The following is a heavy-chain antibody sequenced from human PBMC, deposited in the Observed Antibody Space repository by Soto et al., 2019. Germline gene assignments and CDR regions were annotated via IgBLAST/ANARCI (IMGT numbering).Heavy chain of an antibody. CDR1: GGSITSYY. D-gene: IGHD6-19*01. CDR2: IYYSGST. CDR3: ARLHTRGWYGVDF. J-gene: IGHJ4*02. Sequence: QVQLQESGPGLVKPSETLSLTCTVSGGSITSYYWSWIRQPPGKALEWIGYIYYSGSTNYNPSLKSRVTISVDTSKSPFSLKLSSVTAADTAVYYCARLHTRGWYGVDFWGQGTLVTVSS. V-gene: IGHV4-59*08.